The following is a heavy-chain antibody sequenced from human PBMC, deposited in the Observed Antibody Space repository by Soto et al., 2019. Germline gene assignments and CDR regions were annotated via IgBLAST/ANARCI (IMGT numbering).Heavy chain of an antibody. V-gene: IGHV4-4*02. J-gene: IGHJ4*02. CDR3: ARDGPDGYNLGY. CDR2: IFHSGST. CDR1: GVSISSGSW. Sequence: QMQESGPGLVEPSGTLSLTCDVSGVSISSGSWWSWVRQPPGKGLEWIGEIFHSGSTNYNPSLKSRVPISVDNSKNHFSLRVTSVTAADTAVYYCARDGPDGYNLGYWGQGTLVTVSS. D-gene: IGHD5-12*01.